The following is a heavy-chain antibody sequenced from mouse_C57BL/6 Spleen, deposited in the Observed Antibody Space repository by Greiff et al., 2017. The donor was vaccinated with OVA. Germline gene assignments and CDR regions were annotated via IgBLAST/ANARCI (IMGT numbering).Heavy chain of an antibody. Sequence: QVQLQQPGAELVRPGSSVKLSCKASGYTFNSYWLDWVKQRPGPGLEWIGTIYPSDSETHYNQKFKDKATLTVDKSSSTAYMQLSSLTSEDSAVYYCARSLGKYYGSPYWYFDVWGTGTTVTVSS. CDR1: GYTFNSYW. V-gene: IGHV1-61*01. CDR2: IYPSDSET. CDR3: ARSLGKYYGSPYWYFDV. D-gene: IGHD1-1*01. J-gene: IGHJ1*03.